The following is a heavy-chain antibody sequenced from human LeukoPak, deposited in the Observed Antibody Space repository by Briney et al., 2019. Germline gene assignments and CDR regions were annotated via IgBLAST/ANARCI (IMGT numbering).Heavy chain of an antibody. Sequence: SVKVSCKASGGAFSSYAISWVRQAPGQGLEWMGGIIPIFGTANYAQKFQGRVTITADEPTSTAYMELSGLRSEDTAVYYCARLSSIAARGEWFDPWGQGTLVTVSS. J-gene: IGHJ5*02. D-gene: IGHD6-6*01. CDR3: ARLSSIAARGEWFDP. V-gene: IGHV1-69*13. CDR2: IIPIFGTA. CDR1: GGAFSSYA.